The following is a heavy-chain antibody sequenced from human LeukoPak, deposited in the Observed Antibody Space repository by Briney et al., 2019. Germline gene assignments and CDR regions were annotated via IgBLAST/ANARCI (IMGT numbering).Heavy chain of an antibody. CDR3: ARGRARISMIVVVTHDAFDI. CDR1: GYTFTGYY. Sequence: ASVKVSCEASGYTFTGYYMHWVRQAPGQGLEWMGWMNPNSGNTGYAQKFQGRVTMTRNTSISTAYMELSSLRSEDTAVYYCARGRARISMIVVVTHDAFDIWGQGTMVTVSS. J-gene: IGHJ3*02. D-gene: IGHD3-22*01. CDR2: MNPNSGNT. V-gene: IGHV1-8*02.